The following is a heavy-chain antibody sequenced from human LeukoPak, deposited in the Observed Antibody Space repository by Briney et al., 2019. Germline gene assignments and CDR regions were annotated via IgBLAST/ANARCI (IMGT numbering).Heavy chain of an antibody. J-gene: IGHJ5*02. D-gene: IGHD2-21*02. CDR2: IIPFNDRT. Sequence: ASVKISCKASGYVFTSYGLAWLRQAPGQGLELVGTIIPFNDRTKFAQKFQGRGTMNTASSTTTAYLQLPNLRLDDTAVYYCAGAPSSLDCYVDCSFDPWGQGTLVTVSS. CDR1: GYVFTSYG. CDR3: AGAPSSLDCYVDCSFDP. V-gene: IGHV1-18*01.